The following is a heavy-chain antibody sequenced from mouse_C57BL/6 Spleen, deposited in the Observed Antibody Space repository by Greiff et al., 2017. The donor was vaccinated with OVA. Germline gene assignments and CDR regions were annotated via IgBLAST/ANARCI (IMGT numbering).Heavy chain of an antibody. V-gene: IGHV5-6*01. CDR3: ARPKSYYSNSSWFAY. D-gene: IGHD2-5*01. CDR2: ISSGGSYT. J-gene: IGHJ3*01. CDR1: GFTFSSYG. Sequence: EVMLVESGGDLVKPGGSLKLSCAASGFTFSSYGMSWVRQTPDKRLEWVATISSGGSYTYYPDSVKGRFTISRDNAKNTLYLQMSSLKSEDTAMYYCARPKSYYSNSSWFAYWGQGTLVTVSA.